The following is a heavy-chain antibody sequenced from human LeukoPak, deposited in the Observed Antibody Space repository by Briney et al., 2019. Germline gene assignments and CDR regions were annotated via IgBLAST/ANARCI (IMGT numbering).Heavy chain of an antibody. CDR2: INPNSGGT. D-gene: IGHD3-22*01. CDR1: GYTFTNYD. J-gene: IGHJ4*02. V-gene: IGHV1-2*02. CDR3: ARGRRVVVITKQFDY. Sequence: ASVKVSCKASGYTFTNYDIHWVRQAPGQGLEWMGWINPNSGGTNYAQKFQGRVTMTRDTSISTAYMELSRLRSDDTAVYYCARGRRVVVITKQFDYWGQGTLVTVSS.